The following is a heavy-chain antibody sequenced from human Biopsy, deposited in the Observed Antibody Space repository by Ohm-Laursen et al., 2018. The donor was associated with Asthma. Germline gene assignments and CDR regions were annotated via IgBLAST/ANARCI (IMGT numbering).Heavy chain of an antibody. CDR2: ISYDGNHK. V-gene: IGHV3-30*03. D-gene: IGHD2-15*01. Sequence: SLRLSCAAPGFMFRSFGMHWVRQAPGKGLEWVAVISYDGNHKFYEDSVKGRFTISRDNGKNSLYLQMNSLRAEDTAVYYCARDVDLRSVYWGQGTLVTVSS. CDR1: GFMFRSFG. J-gene: IGHJ4*02. CDR3: ARDVDLRSVY.